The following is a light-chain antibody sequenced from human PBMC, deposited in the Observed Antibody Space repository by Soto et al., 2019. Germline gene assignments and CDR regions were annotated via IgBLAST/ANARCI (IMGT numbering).Light chain of an antibody. V-gene: IGKV3-15*01. CDR1: QSVSNY. CDR2: GAT. CDR3: QQYSNWPRT. Sequence: EIVLTQSPATLSLSPGARATLSCRASQSVSNYLSWYQQKPGQAPRLLIFGATTRATGIPARFSGSGSGTEFTLTINSLQSEDFAVYFCQQYSNWPRTFGQGTKVDIK. J-gene: IGKJ1*01.